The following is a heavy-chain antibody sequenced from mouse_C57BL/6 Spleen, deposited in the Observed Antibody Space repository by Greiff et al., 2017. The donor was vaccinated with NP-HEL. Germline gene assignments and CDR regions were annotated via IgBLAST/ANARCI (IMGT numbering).Heavy chain of an antibody. CDR1: GYSITSGYY. Sequence: EVQLQESGPGLVKPSQSLSLTCSVTGYSITSGYYWNWIRQFPGNKLEWMGYISYDGSNNYNPSLKNRISITRDTSKNQFFLKLNSVTTEDTATYYCARGSYFDVWGTGTTVTVSS. CDR2: ISYDGSN. V-gene: IGHV3-6*01. J-gene: IGHJ1*03. CDR3: ARGSYFDV.